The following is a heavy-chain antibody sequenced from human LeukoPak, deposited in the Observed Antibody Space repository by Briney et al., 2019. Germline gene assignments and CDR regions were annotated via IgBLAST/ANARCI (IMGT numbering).Heavy chain of an antibody. CDR3: ARAATVTTKFDN. CDR1: GYTFTSYG. D-gene: IGHD4-17*01. Sequence: ASVKVSCKASGYTFTSYGISWVRQAPGQGLEWIGWISAYNGNTNYAQKLQGRVTMTTDTSTSTAYMELRSLRSDDTAVYYCARAATVTTKFDNWGQGTLVTVSS. V-gene: IGHV1-18*01. J-gene: IGHJ4*02. CDR2: ISAYNGNT.